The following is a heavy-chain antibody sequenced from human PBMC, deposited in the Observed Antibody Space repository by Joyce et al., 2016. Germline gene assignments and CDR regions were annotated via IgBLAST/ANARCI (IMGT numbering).Heavy chain of an antibody. J-gene: IGHJ4*02. CDR3: AKILTATYSSGWFLDY. V-gene: IGHV3-30*18. Sequence: QVQLVESGGGVVQPGRSLRLSCAASGLTRSNYGGQWVRQAPGKGLEWVAVISYDGMYKYDADSVKGRFTISRDNSKNTVFLEMNSLRTEDTAVYYCAKILTATYSSGWFLDYWGQGTLVTVSS. CDR2: ISYDGMYK. D-gene: IGHD6-25*01. CDR1: GLTRSNYG.